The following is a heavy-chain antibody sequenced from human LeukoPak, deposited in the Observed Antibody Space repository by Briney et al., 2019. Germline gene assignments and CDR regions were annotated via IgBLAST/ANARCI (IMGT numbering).Heavy chain of an antibody. CDR2: IYYSGST. CDR1: GGSISSYY. V-gene: IGHV4-59*08. J-gene: IGHJ4*02. D-gene: IGHD1-20*01. CDR3: ASRRITGTSFDY. Sequence: SETLSLTCTVSGGSISSYYWSWIRQPPGKGLEWIGYIYYSGSTNYNPSLKSRVTISVDTSKNQFSLKLSSVTAADTAVYYCASRRITGTSFDYWGQGTLVTVSS.